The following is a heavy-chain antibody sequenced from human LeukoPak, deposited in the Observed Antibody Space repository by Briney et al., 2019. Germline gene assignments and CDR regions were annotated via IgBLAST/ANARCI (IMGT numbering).Heavy chain of an antibody. V-gene: IGHV1-2*02. CDR1: XXXXTXYX. J-gene: IGHJ5*02. D-gene: IGHD1-1*01. CDR3: AMREGQRGWFDP. Sequence: GASVKVSXKASXXXXTXYXMHWVRQAPGQGLEWMGWINPNSGGTNYAQKFQGRVTMTRDTSISTAYMELSRLRSDDTAVYYCAMREGQRGWFDPWGQGTLVTVSS. CDR2: INPNSGGT.